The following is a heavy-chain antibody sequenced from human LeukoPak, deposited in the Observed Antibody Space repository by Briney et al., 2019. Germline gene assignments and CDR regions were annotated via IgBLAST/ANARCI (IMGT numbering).Heavy chain of an antibody. V-gene: IGHV3-49*03. J-gene: IGHJ6*04. D-gene: IGHD3-9*01. CDR2: IRSKTYGGTT. CDR3: TRDAVLRYFDWLPRTSEVDV. CDR1: GFSFGDYA. Sequence: GGSLRLSCTASGFSFGDYAMSWFRQAPGKGLEWVGFIRSKTYGGTTEYAASVKGRFTISRDDYKSIAYVQMNSLKTEDTAVYYCTRDAVLRYFDWLPRTSEVDVWGKGTPVTVSS.